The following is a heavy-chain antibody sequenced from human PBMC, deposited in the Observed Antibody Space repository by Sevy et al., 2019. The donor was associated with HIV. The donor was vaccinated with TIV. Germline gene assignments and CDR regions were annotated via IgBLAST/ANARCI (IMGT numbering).Heavy chain of an antibody. CDR2: INNDGSST. CDR1: GFTFSSYW. V-gene: IGHV3-74*01. J-gene: IGHJ4*02. Sequence: GGSLRLSCAASGFTFSSYWMHWVRQAPGKGLGWVSLINNDGSSTTYADSVKGRFTISRDNAKNTLFLQMNSLRAEDTAVYYCATSIEGSVYRWGQGTLVTVSS. CDR3: ATSIEGSVYR. D-gene: IGHD3-16*02.